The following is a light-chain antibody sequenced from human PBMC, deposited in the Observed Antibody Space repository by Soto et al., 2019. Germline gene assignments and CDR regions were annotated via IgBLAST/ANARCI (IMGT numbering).Light chain of an antibody. J-gene: IGLJ2*01. CDR3: CSYAGSSTSHVV. CDR2: EGS. Sequence: QSALIQPASVSGSPGQSITISCTGTSSDVGSYNLVSWYQQHPGKAPKLMIYEGSMRPSGVSNRFSGSKSGNTASLTISGLQAEDEADYYCCSYAGSSTSHVVFGGGTKLTVL. CDR1: SSDVGSYNL. V-gene: IGLV2-23*01.